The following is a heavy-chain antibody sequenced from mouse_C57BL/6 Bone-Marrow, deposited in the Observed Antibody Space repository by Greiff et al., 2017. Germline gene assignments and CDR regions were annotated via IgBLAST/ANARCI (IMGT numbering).Heavy chain of an antibody. D-gene: IGHD1-1*01. Sequence: ESGPGLVKPSQSLSLTCSVTGYSITSGYYWNWIRQFPGNKLEWMGYISYDGSNNYNPSLKNRISITRDTSKNQFFLKLNSVTTEDTATYYCAGYYGSSFFDYWGQGTTLTVSS. CDR3: AGYYGSSFFDY. V-gene: IGHV3-6*01. CDR1: GYSITSGYY. J-gene: IGHJ2*01. CDR2: ISYDGSN.